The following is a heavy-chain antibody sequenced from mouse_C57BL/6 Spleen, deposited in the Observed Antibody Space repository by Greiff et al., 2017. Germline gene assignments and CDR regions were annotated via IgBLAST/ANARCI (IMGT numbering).Heavy chain of an antibody. Sequence: QVQLQQSGPELVKPGASVKISCKASGYAFSSSWMNWVKQRPGKGLEWIGRIYPGDGDTNYNGKFKGTATLTADKSSSTAYMQLSSLTSEDSAVYFCAGITDWYCDVWGTGTTVTVSS. J-gene: IGHJ1*03. D-gene: IGHD1-2*01. CDR2: IYPGDGDT. V-gene: IGHV1-82*01. CDR3: AGITDWYCDV. CDR1: GYAFSSSW.